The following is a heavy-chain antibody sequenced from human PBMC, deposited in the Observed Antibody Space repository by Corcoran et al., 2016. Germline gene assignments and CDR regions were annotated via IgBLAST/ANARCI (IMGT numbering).Heavy chain of an antibody. CDR1: GYTFTDYA. V-gene: IGHV1-3*01. D-gene: IGHD2-15*01. J-gene: IGHJ4*02. Sequence: QVQLVPFGAEVKKPGASVKVSCKASGYTFTDYAIHWVRQAPGQRLEWMGWSNAGNGNTKYSQTFQGRVTMTRDTSASTAYMELSSLGAEDTAVYYCARNLVAGADYWGQGTLVTVSS. CDR3: ARNLVAGADY. CDR2: SNAGNGNT.